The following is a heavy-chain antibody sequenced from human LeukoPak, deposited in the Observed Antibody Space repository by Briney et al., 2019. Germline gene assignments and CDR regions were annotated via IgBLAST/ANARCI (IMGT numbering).Heavy chain of an antibody. CDR3: TTIAVAGKLVDY. J-gene: IGHJ4*02. CDR1: GFTFSNAW. V-gene: IGHV3-15*01. CDR2: IKSKTDGGTT. D-gene: IGHD6-19*01. Sequence: GGALRLSCAASGFTFSNAWMSWVRQAPGKGREGVGRIKSKTDGGTTDYAAPVKGRFTISRDDSKNTLYLQMNSLKTEDTAVYYCTTIAVAGKLVDYWGQGTLVTVSS.